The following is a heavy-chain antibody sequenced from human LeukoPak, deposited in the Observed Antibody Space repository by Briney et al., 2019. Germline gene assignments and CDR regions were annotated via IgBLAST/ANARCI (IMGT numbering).Heavy chain of an antibody. CDR3: ARGLYGDYDAFDI. Sequence: GGLRLSCAASGFTFGSYSMNWVRQAPGKGLEWISYISSSSTTIYYADSVKGRFTISRDNAKNSLYLQMNSLRAEDTAVYYCARGLYGDYDAFDIWGQGTMVTVSS. V-gene: IGHV3-48*01. J-gene: IGHJ3*02. CDR2: ISSSSTTI. D-gene: IGHD4-17*01. CDR1: GFTFGSYS.